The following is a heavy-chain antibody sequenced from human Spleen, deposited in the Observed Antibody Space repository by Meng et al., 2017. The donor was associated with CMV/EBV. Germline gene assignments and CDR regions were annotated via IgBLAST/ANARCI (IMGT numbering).Heavy chain of an antibody. CDR3: ARGPTWIQLWFNYYYYYGMDV. CDR1: GYTFTSYD. J-gene: IGHJ6*02. D-gene: IGHD5-18*01. CDR2: MNPNSGNT. Sequence: ASVKVSCKASGYTFTSYDINWVRQATGQGLEWMGWMNPNSGNTGYAHKFQGRVTITRNTSISTAYMELSSLRSEDTAVYYCARGPTWIQLWFNYYYYYGMDVWGQGTTVTVSS. V-gene: IGHV1-8*03.